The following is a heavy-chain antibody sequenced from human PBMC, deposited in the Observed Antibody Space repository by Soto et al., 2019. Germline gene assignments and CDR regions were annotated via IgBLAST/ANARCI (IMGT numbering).Heavy chain of an antibody. Sequence: QVQLQESGPGLVKPSETLSLTCTVSGGAITTTTYYWGWIRQPPGKGLEWIDSIYYSGNTYYNPSLKPRVALPIGTWNSQGSPTPRWVSAAGTGASYKYNSGSHWGSYRLRWFAPWGQGIRVNVSP. CDR2: IYYSGNT. CDR1: GGAITTTTYY. V-gene: IGHV4-39*01. D-gene: IGHD3-16*02. J-gene: IGHJ5*02. CDR3: YNSGSHWGSYRLRWFAP.